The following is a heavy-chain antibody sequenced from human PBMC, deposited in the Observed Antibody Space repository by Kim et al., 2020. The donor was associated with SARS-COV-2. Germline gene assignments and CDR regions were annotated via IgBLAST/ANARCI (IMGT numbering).Heavy chain of an antibody. Sequence: ASVKVSCKASGYTFTSYGISWVLQAPGQGLEWMGWISAYNGNTNYAQKLQGRVTMTTDTSTSTAYMELRSLRSDDTAVYYCARDDAEKWELQSSSRGMDVWGQGTTVTVSS. CDR3: ARDDAEKWELQSSSRGMDV. CDR1: GYTFTSYG. D-gene: IGHD1-26*01. CDR2: ISAYNGNT. J-gene: IGHJ6*02. V-gene: IGHV1-18*01.